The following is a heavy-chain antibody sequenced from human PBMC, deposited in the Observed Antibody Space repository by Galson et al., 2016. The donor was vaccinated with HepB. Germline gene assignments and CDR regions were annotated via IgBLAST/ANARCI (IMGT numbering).Heavy chain of an antibody. CDR3: AREIRYYYGMDV. CDR2: IYSRGNT. V-gene: IGHV4-31*03. Sequence: TLSLTCSVSGVSIGSGNYYWTWIRQLPGTGLEWIGYIYSRGNTYYNSSLQSRVTISRDTSKNQFPRKLTSVTAAATSVYYSAREIRYYYGMDVWGQGTTVTVSS. J-gene: IGHJ6*02. CDR1: GVSIGSGNYY.